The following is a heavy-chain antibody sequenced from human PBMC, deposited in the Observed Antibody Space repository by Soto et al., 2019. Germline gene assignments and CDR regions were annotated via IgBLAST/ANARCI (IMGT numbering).Heavy chain of an antibody. CDR3: ARGAENHLGYCSGGSCYNWFDP. D-gene: IGHD2-15*01. J-gene: IGHJ5*02. V-gene: IGHV1-69*13. Sequence: GASVKVSCKASGGTFSSYAISWVRQAPGQGREWMGGIIPIFGTANYAQKFQGRVTITAGESTSTAYMALSSLRSEDTAVYYCARGAENHLGYCSGGSCYNWFDPWGQGXLVTVYS. CDR1: GGTFSSYA. CDR2: IIPIFGTA.